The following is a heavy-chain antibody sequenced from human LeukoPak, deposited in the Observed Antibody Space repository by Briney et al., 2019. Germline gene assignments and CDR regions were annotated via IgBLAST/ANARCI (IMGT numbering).Heavy chain of an antibody. CDR2: IIPIFGTA. Sequence: SVKVSCKASGGTFINYAINWVRQAPGQGLEWMGGIIPIFGTANYAQKFQGRVTITADESTSTAYMELSSLRSEDTAVYYCARGDYYGSGSYSFLGYFDYWGQGTLVTVSS. D-gene: IGHD3-10*01. J-gene: IGHJ4*02. CDR3: ARGDYYGSGSYSFLGYFDY. V-gene: IGHV1-69*13. CDR1: GGTFINYA.